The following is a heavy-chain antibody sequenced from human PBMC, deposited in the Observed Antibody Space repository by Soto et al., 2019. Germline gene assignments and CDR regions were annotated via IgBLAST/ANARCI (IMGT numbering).Heavy chain of an antibody. J-gene: IGHJ4*02. CDR3: ATTQTNDY. V-gene: IGHV1-2*02. Sequence: QVQLVQSGAEVKKPGASVKVSCKASGYTFTGYYIHWVRQAPGQGLEWMGWINTNSGGTNYAQKFQGRVTMTRDTSITTAYMELSTLTSDDRPLYYCATTQTNDYWGQGTLVTVSS. CDR1: GYTFTGYY. CDR2: INTNSGGT.